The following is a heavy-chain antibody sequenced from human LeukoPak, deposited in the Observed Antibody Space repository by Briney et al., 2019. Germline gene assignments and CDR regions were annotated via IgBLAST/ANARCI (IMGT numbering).Heavy chain of an antibody. J-gene: IGHJ4*02. V-gene: IGHV4-61*02. D-gene: IGHD3-3*01. CDR3: ARDFNHNHYYDFWSGYHLPVFDY. Sequence: SETLSLTCTVSGYSISSGYYWGWIRQPAGKGLEWIGRIYTSGSTNYNPSLKSRVTISVDTSKNQFSLKLSSVTAADTAVYYCARDFNHNHYYDFWSGYHLPVFDYWGQGTLVTVSS. CDR1: GYSISSGYY. CDR2: IYTSGST.